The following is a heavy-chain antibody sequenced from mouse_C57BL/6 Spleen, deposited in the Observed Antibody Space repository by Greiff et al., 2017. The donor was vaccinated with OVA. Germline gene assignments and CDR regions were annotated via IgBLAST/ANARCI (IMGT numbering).Heavy chain of an antibody. V-gene: IGHV1-52*01. CDR3: ARSDGYLSWFAY. Sequence: VQLQQPGAELVRPGSSVKLSCKASGYTFTSYWMHWVKQRPIQGLEWIGNIDPSDSETHYNQKFKDKATLTVDKSSSTAYMQLSSLTSEDAAVYYCARSDGYLSWFAYWGQGTLVTVSA. CDR1: GYTFTSYW. J-gene: IGHJ3*01. CDR2: IDPSDSET. D-gene: IGHD2-3*01.